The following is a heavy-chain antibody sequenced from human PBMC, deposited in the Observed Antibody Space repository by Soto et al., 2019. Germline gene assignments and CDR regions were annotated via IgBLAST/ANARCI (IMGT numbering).Heavy chain of an antibody. Sequence: GGSLRLSCAASGFTFSNAWMSWVRQAPGKGLEWVGRIKSKTDGGTTDYAAPVKGRFTIARDDSKNTLYLQMNSLRAEDTAVYYCAKREGDYGDHFDYWGQGTLVTVSS. D-gene: IGHD4-17*01. V-gene: IGHV3-15*01. CDR3: AKREGDYGDHFDY. CDR2: IKSKTDGGTT. J-gene: IGHJ4*02. CDR1: GFTFSNAW.